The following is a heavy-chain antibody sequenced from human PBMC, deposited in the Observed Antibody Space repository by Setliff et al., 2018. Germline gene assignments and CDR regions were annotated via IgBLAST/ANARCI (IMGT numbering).Heavy chain of an antibody. CDR1: GGFSTHA. D-gene: IGHD6-19*01. CDR3: AGALIRRVAVAGKSQFDY. Sequence: SVKVSCKASGGFSTHAISWVRQVPGQGLEWMGGIIPILGTTDYAQNFQGRVTITTDESTSSAYLEMSNLRSEDTAVYYCAGALIRRVAVAGKSQFDYWGQGTLVTVSS. CDR2: IIPILGTT. J-gene: IGHJ4*01. V-gene: IGHV1-69*05.